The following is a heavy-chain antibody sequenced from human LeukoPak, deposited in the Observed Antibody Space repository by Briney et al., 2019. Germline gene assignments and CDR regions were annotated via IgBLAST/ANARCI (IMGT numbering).Heavy chain of an antibody. D-gene: IGHD3-10*01. CDR1: GGSFSGYY. Sequence: SETLSLTCAVYGGSFSGYYWSWIRQPPGKGLEWIGEINHSGSINYNPSLKSRVTISVDTSKNQFSLKLSSVTAADTAVYYCARSGPNGSGSYYRGKNYFDYWGQGTLVTVSS. V-gene: IGHV4-34*01. CDR2: INHSGSI. CDR3: ARSGPNGSGSYYRGKNYFDY. J-gene: IGHJ4*02.